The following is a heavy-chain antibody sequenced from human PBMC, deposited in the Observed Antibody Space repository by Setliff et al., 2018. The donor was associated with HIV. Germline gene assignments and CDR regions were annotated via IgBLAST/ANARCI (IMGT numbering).Heavy chain of an antibody. CDR3: ARRQLWFYGMDV. D-gene: IGHD5-18*01. V-gene: IGHV4-59*01. CDR1: GGSISSYY. Sequence: SETLSLTCTVSGGSISSYYWSWIRQPPGKGLEWIGYIYYSGSTNYNPSLKSRVTISVDTSKNQFSLKLSSVTAADTAVYYCARRQLWFYGMDVWGQGTTVTVSS. CDR2: IYYSGST. J-gene: IGHJ6*02.